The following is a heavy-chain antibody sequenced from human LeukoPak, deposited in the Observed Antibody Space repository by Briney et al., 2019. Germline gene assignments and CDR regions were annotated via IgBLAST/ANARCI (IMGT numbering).Heavy chain of an antibody. Sequence: SETLSLTCTVSSGSVSRYYWSWIRQPPGKGLEWIGYIHYSGSTNYNPSLKGRVTISVDTSKNQFSLKLRSVTAADTAVYYCARDPEGSSGLFDYWGQGTLVTVSS. CDR1: SGSVSRYY. CDR2: IHYSGST. CDR3: ARDPEGSSGLFDY. D-gene: IGHD6-25*01. J-gene: IGHJ4*02. V-gene: IGHV4-59*02.